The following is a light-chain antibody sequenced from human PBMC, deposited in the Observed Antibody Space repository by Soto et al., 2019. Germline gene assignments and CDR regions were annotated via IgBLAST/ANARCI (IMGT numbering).Light chain of an antibody. CDR1: QSVSSN. CDR3: QQYGSSPRIT. V-gene: IGKV3-20*01. Sequence: EIVLTQSPGTLSLSPGERTTLSCRASQSVSSNLAWYQQKPGQAPRLLIYGASSRATGIPDRFSGSGSGTDFTLTISRLEPEDFAVYYCQQYGSSPRITFGQGTRLENK. CDR2: GAS. J-gene: IGKJ5*01.